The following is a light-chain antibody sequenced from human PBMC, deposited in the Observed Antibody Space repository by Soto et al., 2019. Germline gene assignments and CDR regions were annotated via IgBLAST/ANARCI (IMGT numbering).Light chain of an antibody. V-gene: IGLV2-23*01. J-gene: IGLJ1*01. Sequence: QSALTQPASVSGSPGQSITISCTGTSSDVGSYNLVSWYQQHPGKAPKLMIYEGSKRPSGVSNRFSGSKSGNTASLTISGLQAEYEADYYCCSYAGSHTYVFGTGTKLTVL. CDR3: CSYAGSHTYV. CDR1: SSDVGSYNL. CDR2: EGS.